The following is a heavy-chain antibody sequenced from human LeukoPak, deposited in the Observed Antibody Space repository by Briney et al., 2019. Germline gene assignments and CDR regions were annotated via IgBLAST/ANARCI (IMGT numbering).Heavy chain of an antibody. CDR1: GVTFSSYA. Sequence: GGLRRSCAASGVTFSSYAMSCVRRAAREGLEWVSAISGSGGSAYYADSVKGRFTISRDNSKNTLYLQMNSLRAEDTAVYYCTTDLGCSGGSCYSFWGQGTLVTVSS. J-gene: IGHJ4*02. CDR2: ISGSGGSA. D-gene: IGHD2-15*01. V-gene: IGHV3-23*01. CDR3: TTDLGCSGGSCYSF.